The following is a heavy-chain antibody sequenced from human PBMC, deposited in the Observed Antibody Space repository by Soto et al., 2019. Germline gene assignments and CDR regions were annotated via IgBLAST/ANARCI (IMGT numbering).Heavy chain of an antibody. V-gene: IGHV3-7*01. CDR2: INQDGSEK. Sequence: GGSLRLSCAASGFTFGSHWMSWVRQAPGKGLEWVANINQDGSEKYYVGSVKGRFTISRDNAKNSLYLQINSLRAEDTAVYYCATLSGLIYYYYYMDVWGKGTTVTVSS. CDR3: ATLSGLIYYYYYMDV. D-gene: IGHD2-8*01. CDR1: GFTFGSHW. J-gene: IGHJ6*03.